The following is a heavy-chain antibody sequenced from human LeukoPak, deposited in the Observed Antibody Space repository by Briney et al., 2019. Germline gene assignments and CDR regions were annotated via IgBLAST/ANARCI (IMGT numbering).Heavy chain of an antibody. Sequence: PGGSLRLSCAASGFTFSSYGMHWVRQAPGKGLEWVAVIWYDGSNKYYADSVKGRFTISRDNSKNTLYLQMNSLRAEDTAVYYCASSPPYCGGDCFASAFDIWGQGTMVTVSS. CDR3: ASSPPYCGGDCFASAFDI. V-gene: IGHV3-33*01. D-gene: IGHD2-21*02. J-gene: IGHJ3*02. CDR1: GFTFSSYG. CDR2: IWYDGSNK.